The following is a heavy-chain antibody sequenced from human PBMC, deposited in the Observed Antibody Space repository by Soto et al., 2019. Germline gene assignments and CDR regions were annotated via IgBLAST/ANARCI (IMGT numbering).Heavy chain of an antibody. CDR1: GFTFSSYA. D-gene: IGHD5-18*01. V-gene: IGHV3-30-3*01. CDR2: ISYDGSNK. J-gene: IGHJ4*02. CDR3: ASSGRYSYGYVH. Sequence: GGSLTLSCAASGFTFSSYAMHWVRQAPGKGLEWVAVISYDGSNKYYADSVKGRFTISRDNSKNTLYLQMNSLRAEDTAVYYCASSGRYSYGYVHWGQGTLVTVSS.